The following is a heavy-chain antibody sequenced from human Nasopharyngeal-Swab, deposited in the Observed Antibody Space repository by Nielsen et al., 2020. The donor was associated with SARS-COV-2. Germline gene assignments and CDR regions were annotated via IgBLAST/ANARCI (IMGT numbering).Heavy chain of an antibody. CDR1: GYSFTSYW. CDR3: ARRRWSVFDY. CDR2: IYPGDSDT. J-gene: IGHJ4*02. D-gene: IGHD3-3*01. V-gene: IGHV5-51*01. Sequence: GGSLRLSCKGSGYSFTSYWIGWVRQMPGKGLEWRGIIYPGDSDTRYSPSFQGQVTISADKSISTAYLQWSSLKASDTAMYYCARRRWSVFDYWGQGTLVTVSS.